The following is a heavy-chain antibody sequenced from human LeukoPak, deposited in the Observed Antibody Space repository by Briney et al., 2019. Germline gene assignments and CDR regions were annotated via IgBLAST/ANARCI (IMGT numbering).Heavy chain of an antibody. J-gene: IGHJ4*02. Sequence: GGSLRLSCAASGFTFSSYAMSWVRQAPGKGLEWVSAISGSGGSTYYADSVKGWFTISRDNSKNTLYLQMNSLRAEDTAVYYCAKPMYDSSGYYANFDYWGQGTLVTVSS. CDR1: GFTFSSYA. CDR2: ISGSGGST. CDR3: AKPMYDSSGYYANFDY. V-gene: IGHV3-23*01. D-gene: IGHD3-22*01.